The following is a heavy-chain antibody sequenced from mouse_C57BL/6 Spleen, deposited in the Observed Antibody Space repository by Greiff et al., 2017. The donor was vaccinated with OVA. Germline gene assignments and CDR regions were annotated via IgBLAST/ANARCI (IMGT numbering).Heavy chain of an antibody. V-gene: IGHV5-6*01. Sequence: EVQLQQSGGDLVKPGGSLKLSCAASGFTFSSYGMSWVRQTPDKRLEWVATISSGGSYTYYPDSVKGRFTISRDNAKNTLYLQMSSLKSEDTAMYYCAREDGSSLFDYWGQGTTLTVSS. CDR3: AREDGSSLFDY. D-gene: IGHD1-1*01. CDR1: GFTFSSYG. CDR2: ISSGGSYT. J-gene: IGHJ2*01.